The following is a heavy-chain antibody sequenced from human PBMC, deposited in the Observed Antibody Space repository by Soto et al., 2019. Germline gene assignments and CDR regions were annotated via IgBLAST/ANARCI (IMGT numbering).Heavy chain of an antibody. V-gene: IGHV3-33*01. CDR3: ARDTAGIAAAGYYYCGMDV. J-gene: IGHJ6*02. D-gene: IGHD6-13*01. CDR2: IWYDGSNK. CDR1: GFTFSSYG. Sequence: QVQLVESGGGVVQPGRSLRLSCAASGFTFSSYGMHWVRQAPGKGLEWVAVIWYDGSNKYYADSVKGRFTISRDNSXNXLCXQMNSLRAEDTAVYYCARDTAGIAAAGYYYCGMDVWGQGTTVTVSS.